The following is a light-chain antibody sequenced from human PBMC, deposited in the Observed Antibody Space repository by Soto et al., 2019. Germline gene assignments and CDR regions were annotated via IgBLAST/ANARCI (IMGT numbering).Light chain of an antibody. CDR2: GNS. CDR3: QSYDSSLSVV. CDR1: SSNIGAGYA. J-gene: IGLJ2*01. V-gene: IGLV1-40*01. Sequence: QSVLTQPPSVSGAPGQRVTISCTGSSSNIGAGYAVHWYQQLPGTAPKLLIYGNSNRPSGVPDRFSGSKSGTSASLAITGLQAGDEADYYCQSYDSSLSVVFGGGTQLTVL.